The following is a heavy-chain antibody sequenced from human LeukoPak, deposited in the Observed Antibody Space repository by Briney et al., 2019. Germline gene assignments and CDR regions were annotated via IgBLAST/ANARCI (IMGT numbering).Heavy chain of an antibody. Sequence: ASVKVSCTASGYTFTSYGISWVRQAPGQGLEWMGWISAYNGNTNYAQKLQGRVTMTTDTSTSTPYMELRSLRSDDTAVYYCARSGYSYGRSYYYYGMDVWGQGTTVTVSS. CDR1: GYTFTSYG. CDR2: ISAYNGNT. J-gene: IGHJ6*02. D-gene: IGHD5-18*01. V-gene: IGHV1-18*01. CDR3: ARSGYSYGRSYYYYGMDV.